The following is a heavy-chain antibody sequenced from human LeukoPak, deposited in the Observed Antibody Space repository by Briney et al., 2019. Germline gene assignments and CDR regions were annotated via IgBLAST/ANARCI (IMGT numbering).Heavy chain of an antibody. V-gene: IGHV3-64*01. CDR3: ARDGSQGSSWYVSYYYYYMDV. CDR1: GFTFSSYA. CDR2: ISSNGGST. D-gene: IGHD6-13*01. J-gene: IGHJ6*03. Sequence: PGGSLRLSCAASGFTFSSYAMHWVRQAPGKGLEYVSAISSNGGSTYYANSVKGRFTISRDNSKNALYLQMGSLRAEDMAVYYCARDGSQGSSWYVSYYYYYMDVWGKGTTVTVSS.